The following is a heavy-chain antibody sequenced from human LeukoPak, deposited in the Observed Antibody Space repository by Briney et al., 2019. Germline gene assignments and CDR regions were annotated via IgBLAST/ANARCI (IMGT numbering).Heavy chain of an antibody. CDR1: GFTFSSYG. CDR2: IKQDGSEK. V-gene: IGHV3-7*01. J-gene: IGHJ5*02. Sequence: GGSLRLSCAASGFTFSSYGMHWVRQAPGKGLEWVANIKQDGSEKYYVDSVKGRFTISRDNAKNSLYLQMNSLRAEDTAVYYCARAGESWFDPWGQGTLVTVSS. CDR3: ARAGESWFDP. D-gene: IGHD7-27*01.